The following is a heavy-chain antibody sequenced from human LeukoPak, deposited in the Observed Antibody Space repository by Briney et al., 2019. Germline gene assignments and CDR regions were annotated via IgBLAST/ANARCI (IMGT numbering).Heavy chain of an antibody. D-gene: IGHD6-13*01. CDR2: ISGSGGST. CDR3: AKVAASGYSSSWYSPYYFDY. V-gene: IGHV3-23*01. CDR1: GFIVSSNY. J-gene: IGHJ4*02. Sequence: GGSLRLSCAASGFIVSSNYMSWVRQAPGKGLEWVSAISGSGGSTYYADSVKGRFTISRDNSKNTLYLQMNSLRAEDTAVYYCAKVAASGYSSSWYSPYYFDYWGQGTLVTVSS.